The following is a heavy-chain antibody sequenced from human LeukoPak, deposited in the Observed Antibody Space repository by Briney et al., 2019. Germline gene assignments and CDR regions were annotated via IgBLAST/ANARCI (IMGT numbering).Heavy chain of an antibody. CDR2: IYSGGST. D-gene: IGHD3-10*01. Sequence: GGSLRLSCAASGFTVSSNYMGWVRQAPGKGLEWVSVIYSGGSTYYADSVKGRFTISRDNSKNTLYLQMNSLRAEDTAVYYCARGRSMVRGVIEYFDYWGQGTLVTVSS. CDR3: ARGRSMVRGVIEYFDY. J-gene: IGHJ4*02. CDR1: GFTVSSNY. V-gene: IGHV3-53*01.